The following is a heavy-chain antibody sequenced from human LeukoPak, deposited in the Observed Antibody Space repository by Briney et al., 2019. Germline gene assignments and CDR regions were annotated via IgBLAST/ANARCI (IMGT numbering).Heavy chain of an antibody. V-gene: IGHV4-4*07. J-gene: IGHJ4*02. D-gene: IGHD1-26*01. CDR3: AREGIVRTYDQ. CDR2: IYSSGST. CDR1: GGSINSYY. Sequence: PSETLSLTCTVSGGSINSYYWSWIRQPAGKGLEWIGRIYSSGSTNYNPSLKSRVTISLDTSKNQFSLRLSSVTAADTAVYYCAREGIVRTYDQWGQGTLVTVPS.